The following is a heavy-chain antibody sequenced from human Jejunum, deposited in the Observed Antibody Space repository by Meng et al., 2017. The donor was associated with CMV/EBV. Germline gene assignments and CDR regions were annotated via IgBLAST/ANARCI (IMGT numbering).Heavy chain of an antibody. J-gene: IGHJ4*02. CDR3: AKPLSPYDFWSGTDY. Sequence: FTFDDYAMHWVRQAPGKGLEWVSGISWNSDRIDYADSVKGRFTISRDNVKNSLYLQMNSLRAEDTALYFCAKPLSPYDFWSGTDYWGQGTLVTVSS. CDR1: FTFDDYA. D-gene: IGHD3-3*01. CDR2: ISWNSDRI. V-gene: IGHV3-9*01.